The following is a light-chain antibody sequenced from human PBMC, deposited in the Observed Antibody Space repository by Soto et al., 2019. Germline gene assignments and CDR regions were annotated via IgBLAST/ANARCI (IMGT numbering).Light chain of an antibody. CDR1: SSDVGGSNY. CDR3: CSHTSRSTYV. Sequence: QSVLTQPASVSGSPGQSITISCTGTSSDVGGSNYVSWYQQHPGTAPKLMIYDVRNRPSGVSNRFSGSTSGDTASLALSGLQAEYEADYYCCSHTSRSTYVHGTGTRSPS. CDR2: DVR. J-gene: IGLJ1*01. V-gene: IGLV2-14*03.